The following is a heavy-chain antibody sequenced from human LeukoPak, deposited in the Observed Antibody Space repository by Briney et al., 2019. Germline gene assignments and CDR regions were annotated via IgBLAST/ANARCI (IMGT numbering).Heavy chain of an antibody. CDR3: ARDDYYYYGMDV. Sequence: GGSLRLSCAASGFTFSSCWMHWVRQAPGKGLVWVSRINSDGSSTSYADSVKGRFTISRDNAKNTLYLQMNSLRAEDTAVYYCARDDYYYYGMDVWGQGTTVTVSS. J-gene: IGHJ6*02. V-gene: IGHV3-74*01. CDR1: GFTFSSCW. CDR2: INSDGSST.